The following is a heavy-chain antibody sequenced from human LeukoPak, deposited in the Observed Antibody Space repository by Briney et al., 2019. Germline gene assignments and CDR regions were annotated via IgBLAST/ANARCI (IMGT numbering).Heavy chain of an antibody. D-gene: IGHD1-20*01. CDR2: INPNNGEA. Sequence: SVNVSCKTSGYTFTGYLMHWARQAPGQGLVWMGWINPNNGEASYAQKFQGRVTMTRDTSISTASMELSRLTSDDTAIYYCVRDLTGTTADGVYWGQGTLVTVSS. V-gene: IGHV1-2*02. CDR3: VRDLTGTTADGVY. CDR1: GYTFTGYL. J-gene: IGHJ4*02.